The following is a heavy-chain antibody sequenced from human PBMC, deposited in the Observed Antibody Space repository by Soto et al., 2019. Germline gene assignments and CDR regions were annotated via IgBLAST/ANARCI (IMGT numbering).Heavy chain of an antibody. CDR2: ISGSGGST. J-gene: IGHJ4*02. V-gene: IGHV3-23*01. CDR3: AKSLSRYSSGDLFDD. Sequence: GGSLRLSCAASGFTFSSYAMSWVRQAPGKGLEWVSAISGSGGSTYYADSVKGRFTISRDNSKNTLYLQMNSLRAEDTAVYYCAKSLSRYSSGDLFDDWGQGTLVTVSS. D-gene: IGHD6-19*01. CDR1: GFTFSSYA.